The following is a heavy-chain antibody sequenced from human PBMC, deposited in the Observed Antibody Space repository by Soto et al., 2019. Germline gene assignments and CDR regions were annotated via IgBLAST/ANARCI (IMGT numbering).Heavy chain of an antibody. CDR1: GFTFRSYV. D-gene: IGHD3-16*01. CDR2: TSYDGSNN. Sequence: QVQLVESGAGVVQPGTSLRLSCVGSGFTFRSYVIHWVRQAPGKGLEWVALTSYDGSNNFYGDSVKGRFTISRHNSRNTVELQMDSLRFEDTALYYCARWATTGGLDVWGQGTLVSVSS. CDR3: ARWATTGGLDV. J-gene: IGHJ4*02. V-gene: IGHV3-33*05.